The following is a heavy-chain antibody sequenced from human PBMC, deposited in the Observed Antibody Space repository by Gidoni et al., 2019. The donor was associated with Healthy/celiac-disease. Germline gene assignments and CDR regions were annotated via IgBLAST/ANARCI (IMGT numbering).Heavy chain of an antibody. V-gene: IGHV3-48*02. CDR3: ARRVVGATTLSTPFDY. J-gene: IGHJ4*02. CDR1: GFTFRSYS. Sequence: EVQLVESGGGLVQLGGSLRLSCAASGFTFRSYSMNWVRQAPGKGLEWVSYISSSSSTIYYADSVKGRFTISRDNAKNSLYLQMNSLRDEDTAVYYCARRVVGATTLSTPFDYWGQGTLVTVSS. CDR2: ISSSSSTI. D-gene: IGHD1-26*01.